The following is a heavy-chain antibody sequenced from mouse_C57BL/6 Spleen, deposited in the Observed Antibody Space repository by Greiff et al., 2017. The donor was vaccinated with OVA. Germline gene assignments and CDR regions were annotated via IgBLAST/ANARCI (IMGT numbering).Heavy chain of an antibody. CDR2: INPNYGTT. Sequence: VQLKESGPELVKPGASVKISCKASGYSFTDYNMNWVKQSNGKSLEWIGVINPNYGTTSYNQKFKGKATLTVDQSSSTAYMQLNSLTSEDSAVYYCARSGGSSYGYAMDYWGQGTSVTVAS. CDR3: ARSGGSSYGYAMDY. CDR1: GYSFTDYN. D-gene: IGHD1-1*01. J-gene: IGHJ4*01. V-gene: IGHV1-39*01.